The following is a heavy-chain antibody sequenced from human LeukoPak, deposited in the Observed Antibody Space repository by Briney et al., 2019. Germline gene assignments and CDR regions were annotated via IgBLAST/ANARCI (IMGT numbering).Heavy chain of an antibody. Sequence: GKSLRLSCAASGFAFSNFGMHWVRQAPGKGLEWVAVISYDGSNKYYADSVKGRFTISRDSSMNTVSLQMNSLRAEDTAVYYCARGTRYPPLRHADYWGQGTLVTVSS. CDR3: ARGTRYPPLRHADY. J-gene: IGHJ4*02. CDR2: ISYDGSNK. D-gene: IGHD3-9*01. V-gene: IGHV3-30*03. CDR1: GFAFSNFG.